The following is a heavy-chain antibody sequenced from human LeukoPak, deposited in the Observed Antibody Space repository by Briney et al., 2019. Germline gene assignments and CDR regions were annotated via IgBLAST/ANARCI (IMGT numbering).Heavy chain of an antibody. V-gene: IGHV1-3*01. J-gene: IGHJ4*02. CDR3: ARWPGNYDWSVYDS. CDR2: IHAGSGNT. Sequence: ASVKVSCKASGYTFTTKAIHWLRQAPGQGPEWMGSIHAGSGNTLHSKHFQGRVTFTRDTSANTVYMDLSSLSSEDTAVYYCARWPGNYDWSVYDSWGQGTLVIVSS. CDR1: GYTFTTKA. D-gene: IGHD3-9*01.